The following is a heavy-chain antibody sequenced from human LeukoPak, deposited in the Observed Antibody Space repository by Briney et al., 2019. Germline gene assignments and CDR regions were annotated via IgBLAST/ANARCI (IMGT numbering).Heavy chain of an antibody. CDR3: ARHRYSGSDTQGFDY. D-gene: IGHD5-12*01. CDR1: GYRFTDYW. V-gene: IGHV5-51*01. J-gene: IGHJ4*02. CDR2: VYPSNSET. Sequence: GESLKISCKGSGYRFTDYWIAWVRQMPRKGLEWMGSVYPSNSETRYRPSFQGQVTISADKSISTGYLQWSSLKASDTAMYFCARHRYSGSDTQGFDYWGQGTLVTVSS.